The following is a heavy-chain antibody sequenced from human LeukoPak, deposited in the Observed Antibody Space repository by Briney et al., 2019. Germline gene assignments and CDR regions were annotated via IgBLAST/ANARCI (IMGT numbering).Heavy chain of an antibody. CDR2: IWSHGNTK. V-gene: IGHV3-33*01. J-gene: IGHJ3*02. CDR3: ARDDDYDDHNTFDM. D-gene: IGHD4-17*01. Sequence: GTSLRLSCAASGFVFSTYGMHWVRQAPGKGLEWVAVIWSHGNTKKYADSVTGRFTNSRDNSKNTLYLGMNTLRAEDTAVYYCARDDDYDDHNTFDMWGHGTMVTVSS. CDR1: GFVFSTYG.